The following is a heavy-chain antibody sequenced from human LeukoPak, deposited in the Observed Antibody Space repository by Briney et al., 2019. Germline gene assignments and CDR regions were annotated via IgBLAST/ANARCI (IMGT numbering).Heavy chain of an antibody. CDR2: TNSEGRST. V-gene: IGHV3-74*01. D-gene: IGHD5-24*01. J-gene: IGHJ4*02. CDR3: PRARWYSSDY. CDR1: GFTFSGHS. Sequence: QAGGSRSLSWAVSGFTFSGHSMLWVRQAPGKGLGWVSSTNSEGRSTGYTDSVKGRFTVPRDHPKNTLCLKMDSLRAADPAVYDCPRARWYSSDYGGQGPLVTVSS.